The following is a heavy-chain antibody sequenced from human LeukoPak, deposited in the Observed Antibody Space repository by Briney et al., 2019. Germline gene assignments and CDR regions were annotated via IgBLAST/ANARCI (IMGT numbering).Heavy chain of an antibody. V-gene: IGHV4-34*01. CDR1: GGSFSGYY. J-gene: IGHJ4*02. Sequence: SETLSLTCAVYGGSFSGYYWSWIRQPPGKGLEWIGEINHSGSTNYNPSLKSRVTISVDTSKNQFSLKLSSVTAADTAVYYCASFATHRRGSGSYMGFDYWGQGTLVTVSS. CDR2: INHSGST. CDR3: ASFATHRRGSGSYMGFDY. D-gene: IGHD3-10*01.